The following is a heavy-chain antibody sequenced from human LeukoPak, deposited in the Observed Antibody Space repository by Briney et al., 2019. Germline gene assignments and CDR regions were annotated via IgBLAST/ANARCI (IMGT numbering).Heavy chain of an antibody. J-gene: IGHJ5*02. CDR2: IYYSGST. CDR1: GGSISSYY. Sequence: PSETLSLTCTASGGSISSYYWSWIRQPPGKGLEWIGYIYYSGSTNYNPSLKGRVTISVDTSKNQFSLKLSSVTAADTAVYYCARGWRYGEGHTWFDPWGQGTLVTVSS. CDR3: ARGWRYGEGHTWFDP. V-gene: IGHV4-59*01. D-gene: IGHD4-17*01.